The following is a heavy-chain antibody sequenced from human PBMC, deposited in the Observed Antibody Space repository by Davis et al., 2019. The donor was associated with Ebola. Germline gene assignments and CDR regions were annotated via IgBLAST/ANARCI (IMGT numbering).Heavy chain of an antibody. CDR2: MNPNSGNT. D-gene: IGHD4-17*01. J-gene: IGHJ4*02. CDR3: ARARDYALNLIDY. V-gene: IGHV1-8*01. Sequence: SVQVSCKASGYTFTDYDINWVRQAAGQGLEWMGWMNPNSGNTGYAQKFQGRVTMTRDTSIRTAYMELISLTSEDTAVYYCARARDYALNLIDYWGQGTLVTVSS. CDR1: GYTFTDYD.